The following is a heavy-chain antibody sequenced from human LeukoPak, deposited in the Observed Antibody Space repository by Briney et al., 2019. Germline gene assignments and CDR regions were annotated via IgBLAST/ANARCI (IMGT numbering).Heavy chain of an antibody. V-gene: IGHV3-23*01. CDR2: ISGSGGST. J-gene: IGHJ4*02. CDR3: AKASRIVVAFDY. CDR1: GFTFSSYS. D-gene: IGHD3-22*01. Sequence: PGGSLRLSCAASGFTFSSYSMNWVRQAPGKGLEWVSAISGSGGSTYYADSVKGRFTISRDNSKNTLYLQMNSLRAEDTAVYYCAKASRIVVAFDYWGQETLATVSS.